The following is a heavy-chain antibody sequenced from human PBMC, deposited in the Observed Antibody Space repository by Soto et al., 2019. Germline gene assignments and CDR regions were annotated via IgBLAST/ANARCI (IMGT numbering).Heavy chain of an antibody. D-gene: IGHD3-10*01. CDR1: GYTFTSYG. CDR2: ISAYNGNT. J-gene: IGHJ6*03. V-gene: IGHV1-18*01. Sequence: VQLVQSGAEVKKPGASVKVSCTASGYTFTSYGISWVRQAPGQGLEWMGWISAYNGNTNYAQKLQGRVTMTTDTSTSTAYMELRSVRSDDTAVYYCARDKYYGSGKWYYYYYMDVWGKGTTVTVSS. CDR3: ARDKYYGSGKWYYYYYMDV.